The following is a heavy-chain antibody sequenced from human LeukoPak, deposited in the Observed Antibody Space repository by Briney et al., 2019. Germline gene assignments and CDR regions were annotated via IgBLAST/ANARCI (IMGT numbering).Heavy chain of an antibody. CDR1: GFTFSNYA. J-gene: IGHJ3*02. V-gene: IGHV3-30-3*01. CDR2: MSFDGSNK. CDR3: ARDRSYGDLWAAFDI. D-gene: IGHD4-17*01. Sequence: GRSLRLSCAASGFTFSNYATHWVRQAPGKGLEWVAVMSFDGSNKYYADSVKGRFTISRDNSKNTLYLQMNSLRAEDTAVYYCARDRSYGDLWAAFDIWGQGTMVTVSS.